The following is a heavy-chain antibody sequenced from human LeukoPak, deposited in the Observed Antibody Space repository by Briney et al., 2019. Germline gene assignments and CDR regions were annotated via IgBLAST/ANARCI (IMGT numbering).Heavy chain of an antibody. CDR2: IKQDGSEK. J-gene: IGHJ4*02. CDR1: GFTFSSYW. V-gene: IGHV3-7*01. CDR3: AGNLLWFGELSWGFDY. Sequence: GGSLRLSCAASGFTFSSYWTSWVRQAPGKGLEWVANIKQDGSEKYYVDSVKGRFTISRDNAKNSLYLQMNSLRAEDTAVYYCAGNLLWFGELSWGFDYWGQGTLVTVSS. D-gene: IGHD3-10*01.